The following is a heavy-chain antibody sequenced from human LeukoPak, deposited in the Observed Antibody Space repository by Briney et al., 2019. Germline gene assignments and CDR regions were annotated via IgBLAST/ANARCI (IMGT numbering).Heavy chain of an antibody. D-gene: IGHD6-19*01. CDR2: INSDGSST. V-gene: IGHV3-74*01. CDR3: ARGARVGPRLIAVAGTDFDY. CDR1: GFTFSSYW. J-gene: IGHJ4*02. Sequence: QPGGSLRLSCAASGFTFSSYWMHWVRQAPGKGLVWVSRINSDGSSTRYADSVKGRFTISRDNSKNTLYLQMNSLRAEDTAVYYCARGARVGPRLIAVAGTDFDYWGQGTLVTVSS.